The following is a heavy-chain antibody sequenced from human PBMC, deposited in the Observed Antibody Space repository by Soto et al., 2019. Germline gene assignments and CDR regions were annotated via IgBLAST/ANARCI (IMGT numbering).Heavy chain of an antibody. V-gene: IGHV4-31*03. D-gene: IGHD3-3*01. CDR2: IYYSGST. CDR3: ARGDDFDGMEG. J-gene: IGHJ6*02. Sequence: SETLSLTCTVSGGSISIGGYSWSWIRQHPGKGLEWIGYIYYSGSTYYNPSLKSRITISLDTSKNQFSLKLSSVTAADTAVYYCARGDDFDGMEGWGQGTTVTVSS. CDR1: GGSISIGGYS.